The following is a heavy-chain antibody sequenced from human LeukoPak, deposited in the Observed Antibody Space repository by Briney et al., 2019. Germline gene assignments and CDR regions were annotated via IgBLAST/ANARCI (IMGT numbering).Heavy chain of an antibody. CDR1: GFIFSNYS. D-gene: IGHD3-10*01. Sequence: SPGGSLRLSCAASGFIFSNYSMNWVRQAPGKGLEWVSSISSSSSYIYYADSVKGRFTISRDNSKNTLYLQMNSLRAEDTAVYYCAGSGVLWFGDGAFDIWGQGTMVTVSS. CDR2: ISSSSSYI. CDR3: AGSGVLWFGDGAFDI. V-gene: IGHV3-21*04. J-gene: IGHJ3*02.